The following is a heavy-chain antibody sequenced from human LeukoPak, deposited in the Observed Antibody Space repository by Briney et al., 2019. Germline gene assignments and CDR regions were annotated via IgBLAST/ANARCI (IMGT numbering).Heavy chain of an antibody. Sequence: GGSLRLSCAASGVNFGSYGMHWVRQAPGKGLEWVAVTWYDGSSEQYADSVKGRFTISRDNSRDTLYLQMNSLRAEDTAVYYCAKDDNWRGSYNYYYMDVWGKGTSVTVSS. CDR3: AKDDNWRGSYNYYYMDV. CDR2: TWYDGSSE. J-gene: IGHJ6*03. CDR1: GVNFGSYG. V-gene: IGHV3-33*06. D-gene: IGHD3-3*01.